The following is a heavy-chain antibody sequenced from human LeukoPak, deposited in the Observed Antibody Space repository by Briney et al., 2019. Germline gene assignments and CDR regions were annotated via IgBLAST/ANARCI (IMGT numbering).Heavy chain of an antibody. CDR3: ASGWSGYEKDDDASDI. J-gene: IGHJ3*02. D-gene: IGHD5-12*01. Sequence: SETLSLTCTVSGGSISSYYWSWIRQPPGKGLEWIGYIYYSGSTNYNPSLKSRVTISVDTSKNQFSLKLSSVTAADTAVYYCASGWSGYEKDDDASDIWGQGTMVTVSS. CDR2: IYYSGST. CDR1: GGSISSYY. V-gene: IGHV4-59*01.